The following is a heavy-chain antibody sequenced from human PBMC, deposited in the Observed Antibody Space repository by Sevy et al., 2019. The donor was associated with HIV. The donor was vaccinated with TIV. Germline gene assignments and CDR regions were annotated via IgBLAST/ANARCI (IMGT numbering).Heavy chain of an antibody. CDR3: ARDRSESAHYYYYGMDV. J-gene: IGHJ6*02. CDR1: GDSVSSNSTA. V-gene: IGHV6-1*01. Sequence: SQTLSLTCAISGDSVSSNSTAWNWIRQSPSRGLEWLGRTYYRSKWYNDYAVSVKSRITINPDTSKNQFSLQLNSVTPEDTAVYYCARDRSESAHYYYYGMDVWGQGTTVTVSS. D-gene: IGHD3-3*01. CDR2: TYYRSKWYN.